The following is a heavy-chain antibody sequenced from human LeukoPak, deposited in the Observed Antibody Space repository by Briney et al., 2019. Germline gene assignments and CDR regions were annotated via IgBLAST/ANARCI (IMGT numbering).Heavy chain of an antibody. CDR2: IGTAGDT. CDR1: GFTFSSYD. CDR3: ARGGTGDRNFDD. Sequence: GGSLRLSCAASGFTFSSYDMHWVRQATGKGLEWVSAIGTAGDTYYPGSVKGRFTISRENAKNSLYLQMNSLRAGDTAVYYCARGGTGDRNFDDWGQGTLVTVSS. J-gene: IGHJ4*02. V-gene: IGHV3-13*01. D-gene: IGHD4-17*01.